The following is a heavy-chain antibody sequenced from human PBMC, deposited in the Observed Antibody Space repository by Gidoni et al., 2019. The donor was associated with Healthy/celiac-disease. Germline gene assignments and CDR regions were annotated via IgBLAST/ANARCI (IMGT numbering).Heavy chain of an antibody. Sequence: QVQLQESGPGLVKPSETLSLTFTVSGGSISSYYWSWIRQPPGKGLEWIGYIYYSGITNYNPYLKSRVTISVDKSKSQFSLKLSSVTAADTAVYYCARQSYCSGGSCYSPFDYWGQGTLVTVSS. CDR1: GGSISSYY. J-gene: IGHJ4*02. D-gene: IGHD2-15*01. V-gene: IGHV4-59*08. CDR2: IYYSGIT. CDR3: ARQSYCSGGSCYSPFDY.